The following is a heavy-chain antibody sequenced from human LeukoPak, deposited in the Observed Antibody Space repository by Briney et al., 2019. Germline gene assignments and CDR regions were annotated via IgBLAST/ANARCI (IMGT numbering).Heavy chain of an antibody. J-gene: IGHJ4*02. D-gene: IGHD3-22*01. V-gene: IGHV1-2*06. CDR1: GYTLTDYY. CDR2: INPNSGGT. CDR3: ARVGYYESSGYYEY. Sequence: ASVKVSCKASGYTLTDYYMHWVRQAPGQGLEWMGRINPNSGGTNYAQKFQGRVTMTRDTSISTVYMELSRLRSDDTAVYYCARVGYYESSGYYEYWGQGALVTVSS.